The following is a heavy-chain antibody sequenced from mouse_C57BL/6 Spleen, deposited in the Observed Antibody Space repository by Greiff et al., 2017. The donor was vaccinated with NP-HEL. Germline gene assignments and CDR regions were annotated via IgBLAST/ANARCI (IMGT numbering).Heavy chain of an antibody. V-gene: IGHV5-17*01. D-gene: IGHD2-1*01. CDR2: ISSGSSTI. CDR1: GFTFSDYG. Sequence: EVQRVESGGGLVKPGGSLKLSCAASGFTFSDYGMHWVRQAPEKGLEWVAYISSGSSTIYYADTVKGRFTISRDNAKNTLFLQMTSLRSEDTAMYYCARPIYYGNYFYYAMDYWGQGTSVTVSS. CDR3: ARPIYYGNYFYYAMDY. J-gene: IGHJ4*01.